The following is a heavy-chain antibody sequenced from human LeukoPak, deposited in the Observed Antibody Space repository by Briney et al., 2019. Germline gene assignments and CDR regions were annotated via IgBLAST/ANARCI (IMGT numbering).Heavy chain of an antibody. CDR1: GFSFSNYA. V-gene: IGHV3-21*01. CDR2: ITGGGDYR. D-gene: IGHD3-22*01. Sequence: GGSLRLSCAASGFSFSNYAMTWVRQAPGRGLEWVSAITGGGDYRYYADSVKGRFTISRDNAKNSLYLQMNSLRAEDTAVYYCARDLEPDGVDFMIVVVRGAFDIWGQGTMVTVSS. CDR3: ARDLEPDGVDFMIVVVRGAFDI. J-gene: IGHJ3*02.